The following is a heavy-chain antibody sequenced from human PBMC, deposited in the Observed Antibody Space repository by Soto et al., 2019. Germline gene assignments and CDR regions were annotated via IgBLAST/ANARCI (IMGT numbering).Heavy chain of an antibody. D-gene: IGHD3-10*01. V-gene: IGHV3-30*18. CDR3: AKDRNYGSGSSLDY. CDR2: ISYDGSNK. J-gene: IGHJ4*02. Sequence: QVQLVESGGGVVQPGRSLRLSCAASGFTFSSYGMHWVRQAPGKGLEWVAVISYDGSNKYYADSVKGRFTISRDNSKNTLYLQMNSRRAEDTAVYYCAKDRNYGSGSSLDYWGQGTLVTVSS. CDR1: GFTFSSYG.